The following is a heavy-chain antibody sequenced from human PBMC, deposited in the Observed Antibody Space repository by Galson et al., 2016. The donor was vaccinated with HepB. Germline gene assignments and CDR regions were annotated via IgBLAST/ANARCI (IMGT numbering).Heavy chain of an antibody. CDR2: IYYSAIT. J-gene: IGHJ3*01. CDR1: GGSISSSSYF. CDR3: ARQDRAVLVNF. V-gene: IGHV4-39*01. Sequence: SETLSLTCTVTGGSISSSSYFWAWIRQPPGKGLDWIGSIYYSAITHYKPSLQSRVSISVDTSKNQFSLRLTSVSAADTAMYSCARQDRAVLVNFWGQGTMVTVSS. D-gene: IGHD2/OR15-2a*01.